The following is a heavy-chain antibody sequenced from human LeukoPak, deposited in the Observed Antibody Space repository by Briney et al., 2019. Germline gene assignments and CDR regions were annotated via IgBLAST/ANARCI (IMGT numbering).Heavy chain of an antibody. CDR1: GGSISSTKYY. Sequence: SETLSLICTVSGGSISSTKYYWGWIRQPPGKGLEWIGSIYYSGNTYYNPSLKSQVTISVDTSKNQFFLKLSSVTAADTAVYYCARSLTGYYIETIDYWGQGTLVTVSS. V-gene: IGHV4-39*01. CDR2: IYYSGNT. CDR3: ARSLTGYYIETIDY. J-gene: IGHJ4*02. D-gene: IGHD3-9*01.